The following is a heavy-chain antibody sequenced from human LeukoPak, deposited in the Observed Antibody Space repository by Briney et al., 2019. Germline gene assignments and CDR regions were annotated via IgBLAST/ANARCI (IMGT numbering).Heavy chain of an antibody. CDR1: GFTFSSYA. CDR3: AKELKTLGYCSSTSCYPPYGTDV. Sequence: PGGSLRLSCAASGFTFSSYAMNWVRQAPGKGLEWVAVISYDGSNKYYADSVKGRFIISRDNSKNTLYLQMNSLRAEDTAVYYCAKELKTLGYCSSTSCYPPYGTDVWGQGTTVTVSS. CDR2: ISYDGSNK. V-gene: IGHV3-30*18. D-gene: IGHD2-2*01. J-gene: IGHJ6*02.